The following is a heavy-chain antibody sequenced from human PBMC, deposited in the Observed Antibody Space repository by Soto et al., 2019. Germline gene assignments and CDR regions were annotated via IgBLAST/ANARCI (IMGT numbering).Heavy chain of an antibody. Sequence: SWETLSLTCTVSGGSVSSCDHYWSWIRQPPGKGLEWIAYISHSGSASYNSSLKSRVTISIDMSKNQFSLRLRSVTAADTAVYYCARDRPDKLNPFYAFDISGPGTLVTVSS. D-gene: IGHD3-3*01. CDR2: ISHSGSA. CDR3: ARDRPDKLNPFYAFDI. J-gene: IGHJ3*02. CDR1: GGSVSSCDHY. V-gene: IGHV4-61*08.